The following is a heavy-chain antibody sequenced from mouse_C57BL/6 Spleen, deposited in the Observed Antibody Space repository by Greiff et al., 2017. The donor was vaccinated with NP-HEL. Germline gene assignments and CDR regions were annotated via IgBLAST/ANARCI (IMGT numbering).Heavy chain of an antibody. V-gene: IGHV5-4*01. CDR1: GFTFSSYA. CDR2: ISDGGSYT. CDR3: ARASTTVVAPYYAMDY. D-gene: IGHD1-1*01. J-gene: IGHJ4*01. Sequence: EVQGVESGGGLVKPGGSLKLSCAASGFTFSSYAMSWVRQTPEKRLEWVATISDGGSYTSYPDNVKGRFTISRDNAKNNLYLQMSHLKSEDTAMYYCARASTTVVAPYYAMDYWGQGTSVTVSS.